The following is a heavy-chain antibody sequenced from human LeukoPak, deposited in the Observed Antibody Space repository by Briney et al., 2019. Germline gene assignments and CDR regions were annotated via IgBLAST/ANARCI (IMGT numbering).Heavy chain of an antibody. CDR1: GFTVSSNY. D-gene: IGHD3-3*01. Sequence: GGSLRLSCAASGFTVSSNYMSWVRQAPGKGLEWVSVIYSGGSTYYADSVKGRFTISRDNSKNTLYLQMNSLRAEDTAVYYCARRDDFWSGNPRLSYDAFDIWGQGTMVTVSS. V-gene: IGHV3-53*01. CDR2: IYSGGST. CDR3: ARRDDFWSGNPRLSYDAFDI. J-gene: IGHJ3*02.